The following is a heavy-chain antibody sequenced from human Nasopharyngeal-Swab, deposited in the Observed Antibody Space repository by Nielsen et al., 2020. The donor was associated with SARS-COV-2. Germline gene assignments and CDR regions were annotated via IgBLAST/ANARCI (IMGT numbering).Heavy chain of an antibody. V-gene: IGHV3-9*01. D-gene: IGHD6-19*01. Sequence: SLKISCAASGFTFDDYAMHWVRQAPGKGLEWVSGISWNSGSIGYADSVKGRFTISRDNAKHSLYLQMNSLRAEDTALYYCAKDGAGNWYFDLWGRGTLVTVSS. CDR2: ISWNSGSI. CDR1: GFTFDDYA. J-gene: IGHJ2*01. CDR3: AKDGAGNWYFDL.